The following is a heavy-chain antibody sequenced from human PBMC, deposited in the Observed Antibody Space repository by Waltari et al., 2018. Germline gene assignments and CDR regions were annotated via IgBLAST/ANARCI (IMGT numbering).Heavy chain of an antibody. Sequence: QAQLQESGPGLVKPSETLSLSCLVSGASINSKDYHWSWIRQTPGKGLEWIGNVYYNGNTYYNPSLKSRNSISLDTSRSQFSLRVTSMTAADTAVYFCARLSFAMTWPPMGWLDSWGQGTQVTVSS. CDR2: VYYNGNT. J-gene: IGHJ5*01. CDR1: GASINSKDYH. V-gene: IGHV4-30-4*01. CDR3: ARLSFAMTWPPMGWLDS.